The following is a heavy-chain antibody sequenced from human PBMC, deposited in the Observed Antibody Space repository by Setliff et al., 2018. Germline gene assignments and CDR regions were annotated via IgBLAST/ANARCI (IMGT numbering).Heavy chain of an antibody. V-gene: IGHV4-31*03. CDR1: GDSISDASI. Sequence: SETLSLTCTVSGDSISDASIMAWIRQHPEKGLELIAYIYSSGTTYYNPSLKSRVIIFLDTSKSQISLKLSSVTAADTAVYYCARGLTGGGYYSVRYHHMDVWGKGTTVTVSS. J-gene: IGHJ6*03. D-gene: IGHD3-10*01. CDR3: ARGLTGGGYYSVRYHHMDV. CDR2: IYSSGTT.